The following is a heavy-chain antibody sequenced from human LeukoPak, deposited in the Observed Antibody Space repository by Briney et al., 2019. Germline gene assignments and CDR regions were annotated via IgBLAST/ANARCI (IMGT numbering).Heavy chain of an antibody. CDR2: IYYSGST. Sequence: SETLSLTCTVSGGSISSYYWSWIRQPPGKGLEWIGYIYYSGSTNYNPSLKSRVTISVDTSKNQYSLKLSSVTAADTAVYYCARVRWELGSYGMDVWGQGTTVTVSS. V-gene: IGHV4-59*01. CDR1: GGSISSYY. J-gene: IGHJ6*02. CDR3: ARVRWELGSYGMDV. D-gene: IGHD1-26*01.